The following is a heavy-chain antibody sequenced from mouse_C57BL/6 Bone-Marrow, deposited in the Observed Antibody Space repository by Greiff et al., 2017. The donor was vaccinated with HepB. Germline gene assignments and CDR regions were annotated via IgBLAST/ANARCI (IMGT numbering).Heavy chain of an antibody. V-gene: IGHV5-9-1*02. CDR1: GFTFSSYA. D-gene: IGHD1-1*01. CDR2: ISSGGDYI. J-gene: IGHJ2*01. CDR3: TRGGLYGSTSYFDY. Sequence: EVKLVESGEGLVKPGGSLKLSCAASGFTFSSYAMSWVRQTPEKRLEWVAYISSGGDYIYYADTVKGRFTISRDNARNTLYLQMSSLKSEDTAMYYCTRGGLYGSTSYFDYWGQGTTLTVSS.